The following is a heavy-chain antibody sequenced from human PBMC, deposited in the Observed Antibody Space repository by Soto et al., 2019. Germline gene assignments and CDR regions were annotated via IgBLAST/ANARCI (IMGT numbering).Heavy chain of an antibody. CDR2: IIPIFGTA. CDR1: GGTFSSYS. J-gene: IGHJ4*02. CDR3: ARDGGRHTGGIDY. Sequence: QVQLVQSGAEVKKPGSSVKVSCKASGGTFSSYSINWVRQAPGQEIEWMGEIIPIFGTANYAKKFQGRVTITADESPSTAYMELSSLRSEDTTVYYCARDGGRHTGGIDYWGQGTLVTVSS. D-gene: IGHD1-26*01. V-gene: IGHV1-69*01.